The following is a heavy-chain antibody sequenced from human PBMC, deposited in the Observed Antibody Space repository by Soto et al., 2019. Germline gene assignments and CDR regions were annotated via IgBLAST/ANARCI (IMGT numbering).Heavy chain of an antibody. CDR3: ARDRRNDFWSGYPNPDY. CDR2: ISSSSSTI. J-gene: IGHJ4*02. V-gene: IGHV3-48*02. D-gene: IGHD3-3*01. CDR1: GFTFSSYS. Sequence: PVGSLRLSCAASGFTFSSYSMNWVRQAPGKGLEWVSYISSSSSTIYYADSVKGRFTISRDNAKNSLYLQMNSLRDEDTAVYYCARDRRNDFWSGYPNPDYWGQGTLVTVSS.